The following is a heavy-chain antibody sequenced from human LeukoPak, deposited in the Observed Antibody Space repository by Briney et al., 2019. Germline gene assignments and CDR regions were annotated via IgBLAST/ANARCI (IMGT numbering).Heavy chain of an antibody. J-gene: IGHJ4*02. CDR3: AGDLISGSGSLGY. V-gene: IGHV3-74*01. Sequence: GGSLRLSCAASGFTFSSYWMHWVRQAPGKGLVWVARINTNGSPTQYAGSVKGRFTISRDNAKTTLYLQMNSLRDEDTAVYYCAGDLISGSGSLGYWGQGTLVTVSS. D-gene: IGHD3-10*01. CDR2: INTNGSPT. CDR1: GFTFSSYW.